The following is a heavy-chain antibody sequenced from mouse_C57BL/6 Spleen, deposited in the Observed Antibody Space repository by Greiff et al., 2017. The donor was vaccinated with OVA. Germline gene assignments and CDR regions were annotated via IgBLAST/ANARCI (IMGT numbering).Heavy chain of an antibody. CDR1: GYTFTDYN. CDR2: INPNNGGT. J-gene: IGHJ4*01. V-gene: IGHV1-18*01. Sequence: EVKLQESGPELVKPGASVKIPCKASGYTFTDYNMDWVKQSHGKSLEWIGDINPNNGGTIYNQKFKGKATLTVDKSSSTAYMELRSLTSEDTAVYYCVVYYDYYYAMDYWGQGTSVTVSS. CDR3: VVYYDYYYAMDY. D-gene: IGHD2-4*01.